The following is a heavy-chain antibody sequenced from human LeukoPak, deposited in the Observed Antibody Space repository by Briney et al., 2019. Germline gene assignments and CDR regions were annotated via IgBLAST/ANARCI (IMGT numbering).Heavy chain of an antibody. CDR2: ISSSSSYI. J-gene: IGHJ3*02. V-gene: IGHV3-21*01. CDR1: GFTFSSYS. CDR3: ARDHARSDAFDI. Sequence: GGSLRLSCAASGFTFSSYSMNWVRQAPGKGLEWVSSISSSSSYIYYADSVKGRFTISRDNAKNSLYLQMSSPRAEDTAVYYCARDHARSDAFDIWGQGTMVTVSS. D-gene: IGHD3-3*01.